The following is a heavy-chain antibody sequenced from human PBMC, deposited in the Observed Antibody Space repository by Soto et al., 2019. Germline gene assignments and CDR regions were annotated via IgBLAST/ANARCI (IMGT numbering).Heavy chain of an antibody. J-gene: IGHJ6*02. CDR3: ASPTMDYYYYYGMDV. V-gene: IGHV1-69*14. Sequence: QVQLVQSGAEVKKPGSSVKVSCKASGGTFSSYAISWVRQAPGQGLEWMGGVIPIFGTANYAQKFQGRVTITADKSTSTAYMELSSLRSDDTAVYYCASPTMDYYYYYGMDVWGQGTTVTVSS. CDR2: VIPIFGTA. D-gene: IGHD3-10*01. CDR1: GGTFSSYA.